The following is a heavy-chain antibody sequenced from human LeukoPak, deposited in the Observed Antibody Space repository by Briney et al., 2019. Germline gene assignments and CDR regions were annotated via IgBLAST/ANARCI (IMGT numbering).Heavy chain of an antibody. V-gene: IGHV4-61*02. Sequence: SETLPLTCTVSGGSISSGSYYWRWIRQPAGTGLEWIGRISTSGSTSYNPSLKSRVTISVDTSKNQFSLNLSSVTAADTAVYYCARDLGYGGTEMYYFDYWGQGTLVTVSS. J-gene: IGHJ4*02. CDR3: ARDLGYGGTEMYYFDY. D-gene: IGHD2-15*01. CDR2: ISTSGST. CDR1: GGSISSGSYY.